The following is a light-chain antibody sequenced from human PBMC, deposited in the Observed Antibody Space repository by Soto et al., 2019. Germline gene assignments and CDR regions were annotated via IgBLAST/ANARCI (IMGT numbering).Light chain of an antibody. CDR2: AAS. CDR1: QSIDNY. J-gene: IGKJ1*01. V-gene: IGKV1-39*02. Sequence: DIQITQSPSTLSGSVGDRVTITCRASQSIDNYLSWYQQIPGKAPKLLIYAASNLQRGVPSRFSGSGSGTDFTLTISRLEPEDFAVYYCQRYGSSGTFGQGTKGDNK. CDR3: QRYGSSGT.